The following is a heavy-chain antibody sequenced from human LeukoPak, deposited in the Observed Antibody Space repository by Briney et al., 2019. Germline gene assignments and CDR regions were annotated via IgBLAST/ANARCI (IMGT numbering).Heavy chain of an antibody. CDR3: ARGGYSYGYDDDFDY. V-gene: IGHV4-59*01. CDR1: GGSISSYY. Sequence: SETLSLTCTVSGGSISSYYWSRIRQPPGKGLEWIGYIYYSGSTNYNPSLKSRVTISVDTAKNQFSLKLSSVTAADTAVYYCARGGYSYGYDDDFDYWGQGTLVTVSS. D-gene: IGHD5-18*01. CDR2: IYYSGST. J-gene: IGHJ4*02.